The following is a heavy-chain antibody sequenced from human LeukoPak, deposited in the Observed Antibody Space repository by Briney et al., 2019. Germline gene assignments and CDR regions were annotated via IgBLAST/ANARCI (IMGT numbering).Heavy chain of an antibody. D-gene: IGHD6-13*01. CDR2: IYYSGTT. Sequence: SETLSLTCAVYGGSFSGFYWSWIRQPPGKGLEWIGYIYYSGTTNYNPSLKSRVTISVDTSKNQFSLKLSSVTAADTAVYYCARVSGAYSSSWYDWFDPWGQGTLVTVSS. CDR1: GGSFSGFY. J-gene: IGHJ5*02. CDR3: ARVSGAYSSSWYDWFDP. V-gene: IGHV4-59*01.